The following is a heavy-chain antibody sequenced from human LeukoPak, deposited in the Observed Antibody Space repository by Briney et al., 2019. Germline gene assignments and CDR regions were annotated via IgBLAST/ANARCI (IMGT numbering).Heavy chain of an antibody. CDR1: GYTFTSYY. V-gene: IGHV1-46*01. D-gene: IGHD4-17*01. J-gene: IGHJ4*02. CDR2: INPSGGST. Sequence: VSVSDSCKASGYTFTSYYMHWVRQAPGQGLEWMGIINPSGGSTNYAQKFQGRVTMTRDTSTSTVYMELSSLRSEDTAVYYCARGNPTNYGAYLYYFDYWGQGALVIVSA. CDR3: ARGNPTNYGAYLYYFDY.